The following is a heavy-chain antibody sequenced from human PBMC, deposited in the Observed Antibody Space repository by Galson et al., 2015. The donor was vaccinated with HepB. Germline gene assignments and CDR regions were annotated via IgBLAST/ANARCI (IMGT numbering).Heavy chain of an antibody. Sequence: SETLSLTCTVSGGSITTSTYYWGWIRQPPRKGLEWIATISYSGSTYYNPSLKSRVTISLDTSKNQFSLKLTSVTAAATAVYYCATLETSFYYDTSGQYGRMPSGMDVWGQGTTVPVSS. J-gene: IGHJ6*02. CDR1: GGSITTSTYY. D-gene: IGHD3-22*01. CDR2: ISYSGST. CDR3: ATLETSFYYDTSGQYGRMPSGMDV. V-gene: IGHV4-39*01.